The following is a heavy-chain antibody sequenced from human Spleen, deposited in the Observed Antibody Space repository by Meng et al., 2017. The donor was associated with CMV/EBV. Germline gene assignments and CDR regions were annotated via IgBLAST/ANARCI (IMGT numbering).Heavy chain of an antibody. Sequence: GESLKISCAASGFRFDDHGMSWVRQAPGKGLEWVSGINWNGGSTGYADSVQGRFTISRDNAKNSLYLQMNSLRAKDTAVYYCAREVGAAPFLDYWGQGTLVTSPQ. CDR1: GFRFDDHG. CDR3: AREVGAAPFLDY. V-gene: IGHV3-20*04. D-gene: IGHD2-15*01. J-gene: IGHJ4*02. CDR2: INWNGGST.